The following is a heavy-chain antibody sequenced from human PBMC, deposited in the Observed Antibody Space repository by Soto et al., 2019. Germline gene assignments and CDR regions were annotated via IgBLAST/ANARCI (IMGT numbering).Heavy chain of an antibody. CDR1: GGSISSYY. CDR2: IYYSGST. V-gene: IGHV4-59*08. J-gene: IGHJ3*02. CDR3: ARRYGLRAFDI. Sequence: PSETLSLTCTVSGGSISSYYWSWIRQPPGKGLEWIGDIYYSGSTNYNPSLKSRVTISVDTSKNQFSLKLSSVTAADTAVYFCARRYGLRAFDIWGQGIMVTVAS. D-gene: IGHD3-10*01.